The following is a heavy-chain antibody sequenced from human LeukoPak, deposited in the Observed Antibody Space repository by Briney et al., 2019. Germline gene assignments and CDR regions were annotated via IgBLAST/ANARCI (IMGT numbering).Heavy chain of an antibody. CDR2: IYYSGST. CDR3: ARDVSAGGLDY. D-gene: IGHD2-15*01. V-gene: IGHV4-28*03. J-gene: IGHJ4*02. CDR1: GYSISSSNW. Sequence: PSETLSLTCAVSGYSISSSNWWGWIRQPPGEGLEWIGYIYYSGSTYYNPSLKSRVTMSVDTSKNQFSLKLSSVTAADTAVYYCARDVSAGGLDYWGQGTLVTVSS.